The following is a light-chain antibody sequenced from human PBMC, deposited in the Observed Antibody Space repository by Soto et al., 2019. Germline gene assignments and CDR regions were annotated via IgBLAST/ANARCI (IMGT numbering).Light chain of an antibody. V-gene: IGLV2-14*01. CDR1: SSDIGAFNY. CDR2: GVT. Sequence: QSVLTQPASVSGSPGQSITISCTGSSSDIGAFNYVAWYQQHPGKAPKLIIHGVTNRPSGVSSRFSGSKSDYTASLTISGLQAEDDAYYYCSPYKSAFFSVSGTGTKFTV. CDR3: SPYKSAFFSV. J-gene: IGLJ1*01.